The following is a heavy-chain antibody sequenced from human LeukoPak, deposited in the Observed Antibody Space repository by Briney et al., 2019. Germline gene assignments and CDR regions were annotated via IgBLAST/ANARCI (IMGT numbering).Heavy chain of an antibody. J-gene: IGHJ4*02. V-gene: IGHV1-18*01. D-gene: IGHD3-22*01. CDR2: ISAYNGNT. CDR3: ARDREVYYYDSSGTHEFDY. Sequence: ASVKVSCKASGYTFTSYGISWVRQAPGQGLEWMGWISAYNGNTNYAQKLQGRVAMTTDTSTSTAYMELSRLRSDDTAVYYCARDREVYYYDSSGTHEFDYWGQGTLVTVSS. CDR1: GYTFTSYG.